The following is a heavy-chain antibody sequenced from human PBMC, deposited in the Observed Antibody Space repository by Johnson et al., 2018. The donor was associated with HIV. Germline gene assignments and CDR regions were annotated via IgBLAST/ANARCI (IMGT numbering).Heavy chain of an antibody. J-gene: IGHJ3*02. V-gene: IGHV3-11*04. Sequence: QVQLVESGGGLVKPGGSLRLSCAASGFTFSDYYMSWIRQAPGQGLAWVSYISSSGSTIYYADSVKGLFTISRDNAKNSLYLQMNSLRAEDTAVYYCARDASLRFLEWFDAFDIWGQGTMVTVSS. CDR1: GFTFSDYY. D-gene: IGHD3-3*01. CDR2: ISSSGSTI. CDR3: ARDASLRFLEWFDAFDI.